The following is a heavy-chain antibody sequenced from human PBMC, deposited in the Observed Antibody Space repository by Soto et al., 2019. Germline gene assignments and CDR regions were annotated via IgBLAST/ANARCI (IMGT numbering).Heavy chain of an antibody. Sequence: PSETLSLTCTVSGGSISSGGYYWSWIRQHPGKGLEWIGYIYYSGSTYYNPSLKSRVTISVDTSKNQFSLKLSSVTAADTAVYYCARVSSSSSTLSFDYWGKGSLVTVYS. CDR1: GGSISSGGYY. J-gene: IGHJ4*02. CDR3: ARVSSSSSTLSFDY. CDR2: IYYSGST. D-gene: IGHD6-6*01. V-gene: IGHV4-31*03.